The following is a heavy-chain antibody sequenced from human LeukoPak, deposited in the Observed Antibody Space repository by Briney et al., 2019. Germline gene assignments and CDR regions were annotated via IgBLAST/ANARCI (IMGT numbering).Heavy chain of an antibody. D-gene: IGHD6-19*01. V-gene: IGHV4-59*01. J-gene: IGHJ4*02. Sequence: SETLSLTCTVSGGSISSYYWSWIRQPPGKGLEWIGYIYYSGSTNYNPSLKSRVTISVDTSKNQFSLKLSSVTAADTAVCYCARAGYSSGYFDYWGQGTLVTVSS. CDR1: GGSISSYY. CDR2: IYYSGST. CDR3: ARAGYSSGYFDY.